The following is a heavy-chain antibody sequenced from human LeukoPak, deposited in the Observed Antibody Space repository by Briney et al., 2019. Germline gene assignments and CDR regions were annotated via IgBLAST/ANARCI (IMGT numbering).Heavy chain of an antibody. V-gene: IGHV3-9*01. D-gene: IGHD5-18*01. CDR2: ISWNSGSI. J-gene: IGHJ4*02. CDR1: GFTFDDYA. CDR3: AKDRGRGYSYGRLGY. Sequence: GRSLRLSCAASGFTFDDYAMHWVRQAPGKGLEWVSGISWNSGSIGYADSVKGRFTISRDNAKNSLYLQMNSLRAEDTALYYCAKDRGRGYSYGRLGYWGQGTLVTVSS.